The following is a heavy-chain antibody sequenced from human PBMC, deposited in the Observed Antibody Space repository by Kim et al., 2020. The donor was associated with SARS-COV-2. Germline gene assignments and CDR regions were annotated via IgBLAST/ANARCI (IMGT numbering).Heavy chain of an antibody. Sequence: YNPSLRSRSTISVDTSQSQLSLRPCSVAAADTAVYYCARGSRGTRFFDYWGQGTLVTVSS. J-gene: IGHJ4*02. V-gene: IGHV4-34*01. CDR3: ARGSRGTRFFDY. D-gene: IGHD1-1*01.